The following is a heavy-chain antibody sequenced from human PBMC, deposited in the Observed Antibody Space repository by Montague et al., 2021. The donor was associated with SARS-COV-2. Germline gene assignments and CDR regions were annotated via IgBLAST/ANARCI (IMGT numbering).Heavy chain of an antibody. D-gene: IGHD2-8*02. V-gene: IGHV4-61*10. CDR1: GGSISRGYYY. CDR2: IYRSESP. Sequence: SETLSLTCTVSGGSISRGYYYWSWIRLPAGKGLEWIGCIYRSESPNYNPSLESRVVLLVETSSNPFSMKMTSVTAADTAMYYCARGVDTGVVTVTGGFDFWGQGTLVIVSS. J-gene: IGHJ4*02. CDR3: ARGVDTGVVTVTGGFDF.